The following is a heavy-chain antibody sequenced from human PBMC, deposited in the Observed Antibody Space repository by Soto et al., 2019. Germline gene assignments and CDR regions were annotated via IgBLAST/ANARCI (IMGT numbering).Heavy chain of an antibody. Sequence: SETLSLTCTVTGGAISGYYWTWIRQSDGEGLEWIGRIYSSGSTNYNPSLKSRVTISLDTSMNYFSLRLSSVTAADTAVYYCARGQRFSDWFDPWGQGTLVTVS. J-gene: IGHJ5*02. CDR2: IYSSGST. CDR3: ARGQRFSDWFDP. CDR1: GGAISGYY. V-gene: IGHV4-4*07. D-gene: IGHD3-3*01.